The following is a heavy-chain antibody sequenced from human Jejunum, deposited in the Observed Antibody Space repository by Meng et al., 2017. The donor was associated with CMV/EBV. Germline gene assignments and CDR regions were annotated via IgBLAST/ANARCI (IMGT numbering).Heavy chain of an antibody. D-gene: IGHD2-8*01. CDR1: GSSFSNSW. CDR3: ASTGPLYGLYFCY. CDR2: TNEDGSDK. J-gene: IGHJ4*02. V-gene: IGHV3-7*01. Sequence: SGSSFSNSWMIWVRRAPGKGLEWVAKTNEDGSDKYYVDFVKGRFTIFRDNAKNSVYLQMNSLRAEDTAVYYCASTGPLYGLYFCYWGQGTLVTVSS.